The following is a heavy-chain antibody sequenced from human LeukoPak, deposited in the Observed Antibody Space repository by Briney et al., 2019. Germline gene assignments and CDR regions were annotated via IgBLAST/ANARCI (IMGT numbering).Heavy chain of an antibody. CDR2: INWIGGST. D-gene: IGHD3-10*01. CDR3: ARYYDYGSGSYTFDY. J-gene: IGHJ4*02. V-gene: IGHV3-20*04. Sequence: GGSLRLSCAASGVTFTSYAMTWVRQAPGKGLEWVSGINWIGGSTGYADSVKGRFTISRDNAKNSLYLQMNSLRAEDTALYYCARYYDYGSGSYTFDYWGQGTLVTVSS. CDR1: GVTFTSYA.